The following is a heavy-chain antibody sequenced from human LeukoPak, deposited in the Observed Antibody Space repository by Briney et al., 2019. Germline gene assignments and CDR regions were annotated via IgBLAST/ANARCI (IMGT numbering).Heavy chain of an antibody. CDR3: VREGNELLSKNFDY. D-gene: IGHD2-21*02. Sequence: ASVTVSCKASGFTFTGYYIHWVRQAPGQGLEWKGYINPHSGGTNSPQKFQGRVTMTTDTSISAAYMELSSLISDDTAMYYCVREGNELLSKNFDYWGQGTLVTVSS. CDR1: GFTFTGYY. CDR2: INPHSGGT. V-gene: IGHV1-2*02. J-gene: IGHJ4*02.